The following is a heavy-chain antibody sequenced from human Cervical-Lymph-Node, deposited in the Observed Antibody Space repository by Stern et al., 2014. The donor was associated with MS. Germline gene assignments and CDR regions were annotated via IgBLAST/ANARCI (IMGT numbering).Heavy chain of an antibody. CDR2: IYYSGAT. CDR1: GGSINKGDYY. V-gene: IGHV4-31*03. CDR3: ARELSGMYGMDV. D-gene: IGHD1-1*01. Sequence: QLQLQESGPGLVKPSQTLYINCNVSGGSINKGDYYWSWVRQHPGKGLAWLGYIYYSGATYYIPSLKGRLTISVDPSKRHFSLKLTSVTAADTAVYYCARELSGMYGMDVWGQGTTVTVSS. J-gene: IGHJ6*02.